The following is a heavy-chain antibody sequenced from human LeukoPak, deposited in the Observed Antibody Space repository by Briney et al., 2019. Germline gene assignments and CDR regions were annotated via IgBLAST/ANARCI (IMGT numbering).Heavy chain of an antibody. CDR3: ARPVGRRAYWYFDL. J-gene: IGHJ2*01. V-gene: IGHV4-39*01. CDR2: IYYSGST. CDR1: GGSISSSSYY. D-gene: IGHD3-10*01. Sequence: SETLSLTCTVSGGSISSSSYYWGWIRQPPGKGLEWIGSIYYSGSTYYNPSLKSRVTISVDTSKNQFALKLSSVTAADTAVYYCARPVGRRAYWYFDLWGRGTLVTVSS.